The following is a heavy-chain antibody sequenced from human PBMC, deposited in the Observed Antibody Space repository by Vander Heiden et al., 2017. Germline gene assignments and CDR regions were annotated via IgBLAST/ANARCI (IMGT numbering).Heavy chain of an antibody. V-gene: IGHV4-39*01. CDR1: GGSISSSSYY. D-gene: IGHD6-6*01. Sequence: HLQLQESGPGLVKPSETLSLTCTVSGGSISSSSYYWGWIRQPPGKGLEWIGSVYYSGSTYYNPSLKSRVTISVDTSKNQFSLKLSSVTAADTAVFYCARNLNEHVPYYFDYWGHGTLVTVSS. J-gene: IGHJ4*01. CDR3: ARNLNEHVPYYFDY. CDR2: VYYSGST.